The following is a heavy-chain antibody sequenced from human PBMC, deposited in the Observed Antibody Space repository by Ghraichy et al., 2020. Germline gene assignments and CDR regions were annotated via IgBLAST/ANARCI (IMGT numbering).Heavy chain of an antibody. CDR1: GFTFRSYW. Sequence: GGSLRLSCAASGFTFRSYWMSWVRQAPGKGLEWVANIKQDGSEKYYVDSLKGRFTISRDNAKNSLYLQMNSLRAEDTAVYYCARDYYERSNYHYIYYSEYWGQGSLVTGSS. J-gene: IGHJ4*02. CDR2: IKQDGSEK. CDR3: ARDYYERSNYHYIYYSEY. V-gene: IGHV3-7*01. D-gene: IGHD3-22*01.